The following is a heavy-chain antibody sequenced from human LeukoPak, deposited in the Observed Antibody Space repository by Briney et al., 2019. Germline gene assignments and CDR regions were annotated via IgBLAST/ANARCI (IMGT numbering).Heavy chain of an antibody. J-gene: IGHJ3*02. D-gene: IGHD7-27*01. CDR3: ARTGPDAFDI. Sequence: ASVTVSCMASGYTFTSYGISWVRPAPGQGLEWMGWIRAYNGNTNYAQKLQGRVTMTTDTSTSTAYMELRSLRSDDTPVYYCARTGPDAFDIWGQGTMVTVSS. CDR1: GYTFTSYG. CDR2: IRAYNGNT. V-gene: IGHV1-18*01.